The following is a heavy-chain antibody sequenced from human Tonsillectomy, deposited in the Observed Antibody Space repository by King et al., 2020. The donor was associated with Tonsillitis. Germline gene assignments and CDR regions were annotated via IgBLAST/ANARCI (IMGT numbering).Heavy chain of an antibody. Sequence: VQLVESGGGLVQPGGSLRLSCAASGFIVSSNYMNWVRQAPGKGLEWVSVIYSGGSTYYADSVKGRFTISRHNSKNTLYLQMNSLRAEATAVYYCAGTPGISVYYGMEVWGQGTTVSVSS. V-gene: IGHV3-53*04. CDR3: AGTPGISVYYGMEV. CDR2: IYSGGST. J-gene: IGHJ6*02. CDR1: GFIVSSNY. D-gene: IGHD6-13*01.